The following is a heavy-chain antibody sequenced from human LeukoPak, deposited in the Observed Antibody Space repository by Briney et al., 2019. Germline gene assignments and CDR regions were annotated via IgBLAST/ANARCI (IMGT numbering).Heavy chain of an antibody. J-gene: IGHJ4*02. V-gene: IGHV4-34*01. CDR3: ARRTIFGVVINAFGY. Sequence: SETLSLTCAVYGGSFSGYYWSWIRQPPGKGLEWIGEINHSGSTNYNPSLKSRVTISVDTSKNQFSLKLSSVTAADTAVYYCARRTIFGVVINAFGYWGQGTLVTVSS. CDR1: GGSFSGYY. CDR2: INHSGST. D-gene: IGHD3-3*01.